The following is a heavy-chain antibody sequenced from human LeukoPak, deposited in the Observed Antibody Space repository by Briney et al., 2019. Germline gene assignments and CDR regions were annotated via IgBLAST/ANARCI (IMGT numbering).Heavy chain of an antibody. V-gene: IGHV4-59*08. J-gene: IGHJ2*01. CDR3: ARLKLGAYFDL. CDR1: GGSTSSDY. D-gene: IGHD3-16*01. CDR2: VYNSGDT. Sequence: SETLSLTCTVSGGSTSSDYWSWIRQSPGEGLEWVGYVYNSGDTGKNPSLKSRVTILLDTSKNQCSLKLTSVSAADTAVYYCARLKLGAYFDLWGRGTLVTVSS.